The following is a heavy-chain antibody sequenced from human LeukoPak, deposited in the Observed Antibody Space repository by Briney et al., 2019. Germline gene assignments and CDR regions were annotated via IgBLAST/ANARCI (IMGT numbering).Heavy chain of an antibody. CDR3: ARGSSTYIAAAGKGPNDY. J-gene: IGHJ4*02. CDR1: GYTFTSYD. V-gene: IGHV1-8*01. CDR2: MNPNSGNT. Sequence: GASVKVSCKASGYTFTSYDINWVRQATGQGLEWMGCMNPNSGNTGYAQKFQGRVTMTRDTSTTTVYMELSSLRSEDTAVYYCARGSSTYIAAAGKGPNDYWGQGTLVTVSS. D-gene: IGHD6-13*01.